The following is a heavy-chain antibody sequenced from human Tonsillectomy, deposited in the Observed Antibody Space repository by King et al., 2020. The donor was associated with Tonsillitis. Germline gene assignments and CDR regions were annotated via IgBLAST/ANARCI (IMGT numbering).Heavy chain of an antibody. CDR1: GYTFTRYY. J-gene: IGHJ4*02. CDR3: ASIAQYEILTD. CDR2: INPSGGGT. Sequence: QLVQSGAEVKKPGASVKVSCKASGYTFTRYYMHWVRQAPGQGLEWMGIINPSGGGTSYAQKFQGRVTMTRDTSTSTVYMELSSLTSEDTAVYYCASIAQYEILTDWGQGTLVTVSS. D-gene: IGHD3-9*01. V-gene: IGHV1-46*01.